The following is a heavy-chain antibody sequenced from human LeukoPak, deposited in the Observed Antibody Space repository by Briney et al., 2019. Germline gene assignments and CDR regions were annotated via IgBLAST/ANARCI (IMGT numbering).Heavy chain of an antibody. Sequence: SETLSLTCTVSGGSISSYYWSCIRQPAGKGLEWIGRIYTSGSTNYNPSLKSRVTMSVDTSKNQFSLKLSSLTAADTAVYYCARDFFNYYRSGSYSIHGMDVWGQGITVIVSS. D-gene: IGHD3-10*01. V-gene: IGHV4-4*07. CDR2: IYTSGST. CDR3: ARDFFNYYRSGSYSIHGMDV. CDR1: GGSISSYY. J-gene: IGHJ6*02.